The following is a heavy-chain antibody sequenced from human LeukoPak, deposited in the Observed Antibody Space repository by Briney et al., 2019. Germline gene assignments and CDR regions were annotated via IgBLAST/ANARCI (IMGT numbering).Heavy chain of an antibody. CDR2: INLNSGGT. CDR3: AREDLPGPDY. D-gene: IGHD1-14*01. CDR1: GYTFTGYY. Sequence: ASVKVSCKASGYTFTGYYMHWVRQAPGQGREWMGRINLNSGGTNYAQKFQGRVTITRDTSISTVYMELSRLRSDDTAVYYCAREDLPGPDYWGQGTLVTVS. V-gene: IGHV1-2*06. J-gene: IGHJ4*02.